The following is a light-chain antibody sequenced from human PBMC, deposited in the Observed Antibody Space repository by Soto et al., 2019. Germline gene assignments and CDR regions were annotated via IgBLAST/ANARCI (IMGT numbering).Light chain of an antibody. CDR3: AAWDGSLQTWV. Sequence: QSVLTQPPSASGTPGQRVTISCSGSSSNIGSNTVNWYQQLPGTAPKLLIYTNNQRPSGVPDRFSDSKSGTSASLAISGRPADGEADYYCAAWDGSLQTWVFGGGAKLTVL. CDR1: SSNIGSNT. V-gene: IGLV1-44*01. J-gene: IGLJ3*02. CDR2: TNN.